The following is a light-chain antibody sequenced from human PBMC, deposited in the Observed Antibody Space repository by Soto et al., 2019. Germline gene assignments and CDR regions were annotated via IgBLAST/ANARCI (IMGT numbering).Light chain of an antibody. Sequence: EILLTRPPASLSVSPGGRATLSCRASQNVNSNLAWYQQKPGQAPRFLIYGASTRATGIPARFSGSGSGTEFTLTISSLQPEDFATYYCQQYNSYSWTFGQGTKVDIK. CDR1: QNVNSN. J-gene: IGKJ1*01. CDR2: GAS. V-gene: IGKV3-15*01. CDR3: QQYNSYSWT.